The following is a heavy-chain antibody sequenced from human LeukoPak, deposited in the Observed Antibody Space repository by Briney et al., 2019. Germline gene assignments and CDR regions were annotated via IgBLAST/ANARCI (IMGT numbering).Heavy chain of an antibody. Sequence: SVKVSCKASGGTFSSYAISWVRQAPGQGLERMGGIIPIFGTANYAQKFQGRVTITADESTSTAYMELSSLRSEDTAVYYCARTETVLRFLEWLSRGAFDIWGQGTMVTVSS. J-gene: IGHJ3*02. V-gene: IGHV1-69*13. CDR3: ARTETVLRFLEWLSRGAFDI. D-gene: IGHD3-3*01. CDR2: IIPIFGTA. CDR1: GGTFSSYA.